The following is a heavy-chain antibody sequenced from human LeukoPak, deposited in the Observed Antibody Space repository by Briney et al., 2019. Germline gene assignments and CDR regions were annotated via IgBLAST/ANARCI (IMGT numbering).Heavy chain of an antibody. CDR3: AKDPGDPDAFDI. D-gene: IGHD3-16*01. Sequence: PGGSLRLSCAASGFTFSSYAMSWVRQAPGKGLEWVSAIRGSGGSTYYADSVKGRFTISRDNSKNTLYLQMNSLRAEDTAVYYCAKDPGDPDAFDIWGQGTMVTVSS. V-gene: IGHV3-23*01. CDR1: GFTFSSYA. CDR2: IRGSGGST. J-gene: IGHJ3*02.